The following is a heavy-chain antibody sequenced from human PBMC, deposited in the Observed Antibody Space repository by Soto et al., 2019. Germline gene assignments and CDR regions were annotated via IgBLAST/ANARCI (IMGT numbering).Heavy chain of an antibody. CDR2: ISYDGSNK. CDR1: GFTFSSYG. D-gene: IGHD3-22*01. J-gene: IGHJ6*02. Sequence: QVQLVESGGGVVQPGRSLRLSCAASGFTFSSYGMHWVRQAPGKGLEWVAVISYDGSNKYHADSVKGRFTISRDNSKNTLYLQMNSLRAEDTAVYYCAKDRKSSGYFHYYGMDVWGQGTTVTVSS. V-gene: IGHV3-30*18. CDR3: AKDRKSSGYFHYYGMDV.